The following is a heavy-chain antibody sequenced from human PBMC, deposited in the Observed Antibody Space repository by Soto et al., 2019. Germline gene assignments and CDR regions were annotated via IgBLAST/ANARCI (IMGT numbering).Heavy chain of an antibody. Sequence: QVQLQESGPGLVKPSETLSLTCTVSGGSISSYYWSWIRQPPGKGLEWIGYIYYSGITNYNPSLKSRVTISVDTSKNQFSLKLSSVTAADTAVYYCAASIAAARYYFDYWGQGTLVTVSS. J-gene: IGHJ4*02. CDR3: AASIAAARYYFDY. CDR2: IYYSGIT. D-gene: IGHD6-13*01. V-gene: IGHV4-59*01. CDR1: GGSISSYY.